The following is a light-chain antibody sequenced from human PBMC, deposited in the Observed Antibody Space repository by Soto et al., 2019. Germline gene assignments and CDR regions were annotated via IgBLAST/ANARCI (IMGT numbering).Light chain of an antibody. CDR1: SSNVGSNT. CDR3: AAWDDSRNAVV. Sequence: QSVLTQPPSASGTPGQRVTISCSGSSSNVGSNTVDWYQQLPGTAPKLLIYHNNQRPSGVPDRLSGSKSRTSASLAISGLQSEDEADYYCAAWDDSRNAVVFGGGTKLTVL. CDR2: HNN. J-gene: IGLJ2*01. V-gene: IGLV1-44*01.